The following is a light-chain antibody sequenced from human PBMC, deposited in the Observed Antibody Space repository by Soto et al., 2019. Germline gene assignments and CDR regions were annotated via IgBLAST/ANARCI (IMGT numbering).Light chain of an antibody. CDR3: QQYNNWPPIT. V-gene: IGKV3-15*01. Sequence: EILMMQSTDTLSVSPGESATLSCRASQRVYSNLAWYQQRPGQAPRLLIYGASTRATGVPARFSGSGSGTEFTLTISSLQSEDFAVYYCQQYNNWPPITFGQGTRLEIK. J-gene: IGKJ5*01. CDR1: QRVYSN. CDR2: GAS.